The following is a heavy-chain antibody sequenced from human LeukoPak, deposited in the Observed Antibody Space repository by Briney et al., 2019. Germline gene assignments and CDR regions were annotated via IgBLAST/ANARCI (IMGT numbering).Heavy chain of an antibody. V-gene: IGHV1-2*02. CDR3: ARLGERAIGWFDP. Sequence: SVKVSCKASGYIFTCYYMHWVRQAPGQGLEWMGSINPNSGGTKYAQKFQGRVTMTRDTSISTAYMELSRLRSDDTAVYYCARLGERAIGWFDPWGQGTLVTVSS. D-gene: IGHD2-21*01. J-gene: IGHJ5*02. CDR2: INPNSGGT. CDR1: GYIFTCYY.